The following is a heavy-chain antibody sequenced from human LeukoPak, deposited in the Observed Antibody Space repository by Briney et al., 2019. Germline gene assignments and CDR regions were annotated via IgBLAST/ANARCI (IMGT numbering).Heavy chain of an antibody. V-gene: IGHV3-66*01. Sequence: GGSLRLSCAVSGLTVSSNYMSWVRQAPGKGLEWVSVIYSGGTTNYGDSVKGRFIVHRDNSKNTLYLQMNSLRAEDTAVYYCASKLTTGYWGQGTLVTVSS. CDR2: IYSGGTT. CDR1: GLTVSSNY. CDR3: ASKLTTGY. D-gene: IGHD4-17*01. J-gene: IGHJ4*02.